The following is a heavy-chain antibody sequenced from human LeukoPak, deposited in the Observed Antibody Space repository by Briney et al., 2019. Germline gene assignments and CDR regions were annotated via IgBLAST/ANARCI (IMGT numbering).Heavy chain of an antibody. J-gene: IGHJ3*02. CDR1: GYTFTSYD. V-gene: IGHV1-8*01. CDR3: ARGTRVFSGTYGAFDI. D-gene: IGHD1-26*01. Sequence: ASVKVSCKASGYTFTSYDINWVRQATGQGLEWVGWVNPYSGNTGYAQKSQGRVTITRNTAISTAYMELSSLTSEDTAVYFCARGTRVFSGTYGAFDIWGQGTMVTVSS. CDR2: VNPYSGNT.